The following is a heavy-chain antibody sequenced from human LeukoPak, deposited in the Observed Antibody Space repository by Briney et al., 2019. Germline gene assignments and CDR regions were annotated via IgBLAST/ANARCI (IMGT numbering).Heavy chain of an antibody. V-gene: IGHV3-53*01. D-gene: IGHD6-19*01. CDR3: ARVRPGSGWPFDY. Sequence: GGPLRLSCAASGFTVSSNYVTWVRQAPGKGLEWVSVIYSGGSTYYADSVKGRFTIPRDNSKNTLYLQMNSLRAEDTAVYYCARVRPGSGWPFDYWGQGTLVTVSS. J-gene: IGHJ4*02. CDR2: IYSGGST. CDR1: GFTVSSNY.